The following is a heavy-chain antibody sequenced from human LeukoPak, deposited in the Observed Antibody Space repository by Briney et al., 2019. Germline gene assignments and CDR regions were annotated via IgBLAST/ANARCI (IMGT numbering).Heavy chain of an antibody. V-gene: IGHV3-21*01. D-gene: IGHD3-22*01. CDR2: ISSSSSYI. J-gene: IGHJ4*02. CDR3: ARVVGSTPHPYYYDSSGYPFDY. CDR1: GFTFSSYG. Sequence: PGGSLRLSCAASGFTFSSYGMNWVRQAPGKGLEWVSSISSSSSYIYYADSVKGRFTISRDNAKNSLYLQMNSLRAEDTAVYYCARVVGSTPHPYYYDSSGYPFDYWGQGTLVTVSS.